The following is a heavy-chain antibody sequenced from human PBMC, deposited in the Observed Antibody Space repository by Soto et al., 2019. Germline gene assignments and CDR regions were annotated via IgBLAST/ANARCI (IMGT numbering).Heavy chain of an antibody. CDR2: IYWDDDK. V-gene: IGHV2-5*02. CDR1: GFSLSTYGEA. Sequence: GSGPTLVNPTQTLTLTCTFSGFSLSTYGEAVGWIRQPPGKALEWLGLIYWDDDKRYSASLKSRLTITKDTSKNQVVLTMTNMDPVDTATYYCAHRRGSASFNYFDYWGLGTLVTVSS. CDR3: AHRRGSASFNYFDY. J-gene: IGHJ4*02. D-gene: IGHD6-19*01.